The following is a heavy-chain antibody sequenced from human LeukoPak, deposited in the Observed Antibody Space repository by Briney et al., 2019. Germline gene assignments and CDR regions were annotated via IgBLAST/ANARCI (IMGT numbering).Heavy chain of an antibody. D-gene: IGHD3-22*01. CDR2: IYYSGST. Sequence: SETLSLTCTVSGGSINSYYWSWIRQPPGKGLEWIGYIYYSGSTNYNPSLKSRVTISVDTSKNQFSLKLSSVTAADTAVYYCARIALYDSSGYYYYYYYMDVWGKGTTVTVSS. J-gene: IGHJ6*03. CDR3: ARIALYDSSGYYYYYYYMDV. CDR1: GGSINSYY. V-gene: IGHV4-59*12.